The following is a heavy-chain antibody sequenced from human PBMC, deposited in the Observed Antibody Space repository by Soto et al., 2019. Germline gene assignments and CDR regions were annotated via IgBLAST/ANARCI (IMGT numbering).Heavy chain of an antibody. CDR3: ARGYCSVASCAFDI. V-gene: IGHV3-9*01. J-gene: IGHJ3*02. D-gene: IGHD2-15*01. Sequence: EEQLVESGGALVQPGRSLRLSCAASGFTFGDYAMHWVRQTPGKGLEWVSSVTWSGANSAYAGSIKGRFTISRDNAKNSLYLQMNSLIAEDTAFYYFARGYCSVASCAFDIWGQGKMVTVSS. CDR2: VTWSGANS. CDR1: GFTFGDYA.